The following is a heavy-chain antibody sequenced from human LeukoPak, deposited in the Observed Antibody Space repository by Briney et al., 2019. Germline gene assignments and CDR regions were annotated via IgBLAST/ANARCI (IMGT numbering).Heavy chain of an antibody. CDR1: GFPFNAYW. CDR2: IRQDGDTK. D-gene: IGHD6-13*01. Sequence: GGSLRLSCAASGFPFNAYWMTWVRQAPGKGLEWVANIRQDGDTKYYVDSVKGRFTISRDNAMNSLYLQMNSLRAEDTAVYYCARSLPYGTTWYGRSDFWGQGTLVTVSS. J-gene: IGHJ4*02. CDR3: ARSLPYGTTWYGRSDF. V-gene: IGHV3-7*03.